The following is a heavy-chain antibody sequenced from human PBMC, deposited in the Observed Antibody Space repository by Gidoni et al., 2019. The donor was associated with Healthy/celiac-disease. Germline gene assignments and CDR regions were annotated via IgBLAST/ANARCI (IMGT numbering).Heavy chain of an antibody. CDR1: GFTFRSYS. CDR3: ARERYYYDSSGYYVVFDY. CDR2: ISSSSSTI. Sequence: EVQLVESGGGLVQPGGSLRLSCAASGFTFRSYSMNWVRQAPGKGLEWVSYISSSSSTIYYADSVKGRFTISRDNAKNSLYLQMNSLRDEDTAVYYCARERYYYDSSGYYVVFDYWGQGTLVTVSS. D-gene: IGHD3-22*01. V-gene: IGHV3-48*02. J-gene: IGHJ4*02.